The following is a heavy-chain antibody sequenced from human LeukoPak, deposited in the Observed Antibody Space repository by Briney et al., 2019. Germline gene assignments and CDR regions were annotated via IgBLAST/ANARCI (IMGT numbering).Heavy chain of an antibody. D-gene: IGHD3-22*01. Sequence: KPSETLSLTCAVYGGSFSGYYWSWIRQPPGKGLEWIGEINHSGSTNYNPSLKSRVTISVDTSKNQFSLKLSSVTAADTAVYYCARSPSHYYDSSGYFDYWGQGTLVTVSS. CDR2: INHSGST. V-gene: IGHV4-34*01. J-gene: IGHJ4*02. CDR1: GGSFSGYY. CDR3: ARSPSHYYDSSGYFDY.